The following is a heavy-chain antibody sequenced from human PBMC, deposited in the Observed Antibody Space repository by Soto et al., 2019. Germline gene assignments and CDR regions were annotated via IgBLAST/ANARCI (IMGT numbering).Heavy chain of an antibody. CDR2: IIPILGIA. CDR3: AAEYGANSA. D-gene: IGHD4-17*01. Sequence: QVQLVQSGAEVKKPGSSVKVSCKASGGTFSSYTINWVRQAPGQGLEWAGRIIPILGIAKNAQKFQGRVTITADKSTSTAYMELSSLRSEDTAVYYCAAEYGANSAWGQGTLVTVSS. V-gene: IGHV1-69*02. J-gene: IGHJ4*02. CDR1: GGTFSSYT.